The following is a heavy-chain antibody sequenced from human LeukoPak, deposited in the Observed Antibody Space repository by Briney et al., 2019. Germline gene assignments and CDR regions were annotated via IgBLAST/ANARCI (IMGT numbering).Heavy chain of an antibody. CDR1: GFNFGSYW. CDR2: INGDGSGT. J-gene: IGHJ4*02. CDR3: ATLVGAATPVDY. V-gene: IGHV3-74*03. Sequence: GGSLRLSCAASGFNFGSYWIHGVRQAPGKGLVWVSGINGDGSGTMYADSVRGRFTISRDNAKNTLYVQINGLSGEDTGVYYCATLVGAATPVDYWGQGTLVTVSS. D-gene: IGHD1-26*01.